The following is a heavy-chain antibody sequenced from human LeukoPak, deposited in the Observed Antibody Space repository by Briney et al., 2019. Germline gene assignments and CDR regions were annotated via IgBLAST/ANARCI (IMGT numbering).Heavy chain of an antibody. J-gene: IGHJ1*01. V-gene: IGHV1-2*04. CDR3: ARADIVVVPAAQEFQH. Sequence: ASVKVSCKASGYTFTGYYMHWVRQAPGQGLEWMGWINPNSGGTNYAQKFQGWVTMTRDTSISTAYMELSRLRSDDTAVYYCARADIVVVPAAQEFQHWGQGTLVTVSS. CDR1: GYTFTGYY. D-gene: IGHD2-2*01. CDR2: INPNSGGT.